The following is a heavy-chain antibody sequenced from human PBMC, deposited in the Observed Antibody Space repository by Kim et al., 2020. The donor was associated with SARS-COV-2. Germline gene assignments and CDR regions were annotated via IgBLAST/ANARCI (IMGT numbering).Heavy chain of an antibody. D-gene: IGHD6-19*01. CDR2: FGPEDGET. CDR1: GYTLTELS. J-gene: IGHJ6*02. Sequence: ASVKVSCKVSGYTLTELSMHWVRQAPGKGLEWMGGFGPEDGETIYAQKFQGRVTMTEDTSTDTAYMELSSLRSEDTAVYYCATGVAVAGRSSDYYYYYGMDVWGQGTTVTVSS. CDR3: ATGVAVAGRSSDYYYYYGMDV. V-gene: IGHV1-24*01.